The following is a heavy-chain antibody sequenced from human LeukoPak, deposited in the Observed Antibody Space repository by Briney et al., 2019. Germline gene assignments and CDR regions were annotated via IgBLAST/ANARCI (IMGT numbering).Heavy chain of an antibody. CDR2: IWYDGSNK. D-gene: IGHD3-22*01. CDR3: AREGYYDSSGYYYKVLDY. CDR1: GFTFSSYG. J-gene: IGHJ4*02. Sequence: GRSLRPSCAASGFTFSSYGMHWVRQAPGKGLEWVAVIWYDGSNKYYADSVKGRFTISRDNSKNTLYLQMNSLRAEDTAVYYCAREGYYDSSGYYYKVLDYWGQGTLVTVSS. V-gene: IGHV3-33*01.